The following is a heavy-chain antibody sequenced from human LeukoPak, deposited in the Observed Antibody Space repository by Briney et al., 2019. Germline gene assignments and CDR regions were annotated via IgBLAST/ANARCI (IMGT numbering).Heavy chain of an antibody. J-gene: IGHJ6*02. Sequence: GGSLRLSCAASGFTFSSYSMNWVRQAPGKGLEWVSSISSSSSYIYYADSVKGRFTISRDNAKNSLYLQMNSLRAEYTAEYYCARETMVRGVYYYYYGMDVWGQGTTVTVSS. V-gene: IGHV3-21*01. CDR3: ARETMVRGVYYYYYGMDV. D-gene: IGHD3-10*01. CDR2: ISSSSSYI. CDR1: GFTFSSYS.